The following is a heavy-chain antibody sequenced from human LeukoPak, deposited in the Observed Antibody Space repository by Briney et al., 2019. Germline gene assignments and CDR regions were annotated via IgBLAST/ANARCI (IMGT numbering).Heavy chain of an antibody. Sequence: SETLSLTRTVSGGSISSGGYYWSWIRQHPGKGLEWIGYIYYSGSTYYNPSLKSRVTISVDTSKNQFSLKLSSVTAADTAVYYCARALVEMATIGGYYFDYWGQGTLVTVSS. V-gene: IGHV4-31*03. CDR1: GGSISSGGYY. J-gene: IGHJ4*02. D-gene: IGHD5-12*01. CDR3: ARALVEMATIGGYYFDY. CDR2: IYYSGST.